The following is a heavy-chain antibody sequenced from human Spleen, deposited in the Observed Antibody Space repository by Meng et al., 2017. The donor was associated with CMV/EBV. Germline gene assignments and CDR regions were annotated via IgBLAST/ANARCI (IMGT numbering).Heavy chain of an antibody. J-gene: IGHJ6*02. CDR1: GGAFSGYY. CDR2: INHSETT. D-gene: IGHD3-10*01. CDR3: ARGRRGSGNYYYYYGMDV. V-gene: IGHV4-34*01. Sequence: SETLSLTCAVSGGAFSGYYWSWIRQSPGKGLEWIGEINHSETTNYNPSLKSRGTIPVDTSKKQFSLRLSSVTAADTAVYYCARGRRGSGNYYYYYGMDVWGQGTTVTVSS.